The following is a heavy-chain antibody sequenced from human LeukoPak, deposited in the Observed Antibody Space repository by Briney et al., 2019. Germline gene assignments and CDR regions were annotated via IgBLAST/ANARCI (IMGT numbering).Heavy chain of an antibody. CDR1: GYSISSGYY. Sequence: PSETLSLTCAVSGYSISSGYYWGWIRPPPGKGLEWIGSIYHSGSTYYNPSLTSRVTISVDTSKNQFSLKLSSVTAADTAVYYCAGYVVVIDYWGQGTLVTVSS. CDR3: AGYVVVIDY. D-gene: IGHD2-21*01. CDR2: IYHSGST. V-gene: IGHV4-38-2*01. J-gene: IGHJ4*02.